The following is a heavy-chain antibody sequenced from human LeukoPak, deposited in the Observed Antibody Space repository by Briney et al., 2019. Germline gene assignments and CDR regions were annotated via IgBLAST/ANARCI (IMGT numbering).Heavy chain of an antibody. CDR1: GYSISSGYY. J-gene: IGHJ4*02. CDR2: IYQSGKT. D-gene: IGHD6-13*01. Sequence: SETLSLTCSVSGYSISSGYYWGWIRPPPGKGLEWMGIIYQSGKTYCNPSLESRVTISGETSKNKLSLKMNSMTAADTAMYYCARGLPGGQLSRYDYWGQGPLVTVSS. CDR3: ARGLPGGQLSRYDY. V-gene: IGHV4-38-2*02.